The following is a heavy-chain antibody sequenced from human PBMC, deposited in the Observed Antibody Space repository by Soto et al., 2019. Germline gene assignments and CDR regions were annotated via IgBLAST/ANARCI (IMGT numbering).Heavy chain of an antibody. D-gene: IGHD4-17*01. J-gene: IGHJ4*02. Sequence: GSLRLSCAASGFTFSSYAMSWVRQAPGKGLEWVSAISGSGGSTYYADSVKGRFTISRDNSKNTLYLQMNSLRAEDTAVYYCAKDPSPYYGGKGGFDYWGQGTLVTVSS. CDR2: ISGSGGST. CDR3: AKDPSPYYGGKGGFDY. V-gene: IGHV3-23*01. CDR1: GFTFSSYA.